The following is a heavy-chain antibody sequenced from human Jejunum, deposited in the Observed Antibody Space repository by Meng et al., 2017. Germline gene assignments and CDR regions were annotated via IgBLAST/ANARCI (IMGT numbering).Heavy chain of an antibody. V-gene: IGHV3-23*01. J-gene: IGHJ3*01. CDR2: IGGGGDDR. CDR3: AKDRQSYNSVWDAFDL. Sequence: LSLTCTASGFPFSTYAMSWVRQAPGKGLEWVSSIGGGGDDRLYADSVKGQFTISRDDSKNTMYLQMDSLRAEDTAVYYCAKDRQSYNSVWDAFDLWGQGTMVTVSS. D-gene: IGHD1-20*01. CDR1: GFPFSTYA.